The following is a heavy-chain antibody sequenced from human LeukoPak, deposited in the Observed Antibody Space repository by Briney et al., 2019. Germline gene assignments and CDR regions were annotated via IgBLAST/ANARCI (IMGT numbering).Heavy chain of an antibody. J-gene: IGHJ3*02. CDR2: IFYSGRSYYGGRT. Sequence: SQTLSLTCTVSGGSISRGGYYWSWIRQHPGKGLEWIGYIFYSGRSYYGGRTYYNPSLKSRVTISRDTSKNQFSLKLYSVNAADTAVYYCAKRAVPTSAFDTWGQGTTVTVS. D-gene: IGHD4-17*01. V-gene: IGHV4-31*03. CDR3: AKRAVPTSAFDT. CDR1: GGSISRGGYY.